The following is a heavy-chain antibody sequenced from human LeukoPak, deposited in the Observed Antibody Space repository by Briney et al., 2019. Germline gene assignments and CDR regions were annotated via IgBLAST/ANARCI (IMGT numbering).Heavy chain of an antibody. CDR3: ARSGYSGNFDY. V-gene: IGHV4-31*03. D-gene: IGHD5-12*01. CDR2: IYYSGST. CDR1: GGSISSGGYY. Sequence: PSETLSLTCTVSGGSISSGGYYWSWIRQHPGKGLEWIGYIYYSGSTYYNPSLKSRVTISVDRSKNQFSLKLSSVTAADTAVYYCARSGYSGNFDYWGQGTLVTVSS. J-gene: IGHJ4*02.